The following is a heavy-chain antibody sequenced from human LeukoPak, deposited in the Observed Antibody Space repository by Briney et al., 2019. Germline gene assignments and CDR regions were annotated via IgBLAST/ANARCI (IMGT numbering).Heavy chain of an antibody. Sequence: GGSLRLSCAASEFTYGMNWVRPAPGKGLEWVSGISWNTGTIGYADSVKGRFTISRDNAKKSLYLQMNSLGVGDTALYYCAKASRTGYYQPFDYWGQGTLVTVSS. J-gene: IGHJ4*02. CDR1: EFTYG. CDR2: ISWNTGTI. D-gene: IGHD3-22*01. CDR3: AKASRTGYYQPFDY. V-gene: IGHV3-9*01.